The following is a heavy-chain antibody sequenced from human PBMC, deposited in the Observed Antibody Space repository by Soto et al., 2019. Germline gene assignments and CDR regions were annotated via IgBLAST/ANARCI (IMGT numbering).Heavy chain of an antibody. CDR1: GFTFSSYA. Sequence: QVQLVESGGGVVQPGRSLRLSCAASGFTFSSYAMHWVRQAPGKGLEWVAVISYDGSNKYYADSVKGRFTISRDNSKNTLYLQMNSLRAEDTAVYYCARESVSGISGWYGPTDYWGQGTLVTVSS. V-gene: IGHV3-30-3*01. CDR2: ISYDGSNK. D-gene: IGHD6-19*01. CDR3: ARESVSGISGWYGPTDY. J-gene: IGHJ4*02.